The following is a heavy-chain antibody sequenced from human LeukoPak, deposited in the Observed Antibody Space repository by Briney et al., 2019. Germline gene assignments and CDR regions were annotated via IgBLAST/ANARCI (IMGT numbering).Heavy chain of an antibody. Sequence: SETLSLTCTVSGGSINSGGYYWNWIRQHPGKGLEWIGYIYYSGSAYYNPSLKSRLTISIDTSKNQFSLKLSSVTAADTAVYYCARERGPYGMDVWGQGTTVTVSS. J-gene: IGHJ6*02. CDR1: GGSINSGGYY. CDR2: IYYSGSA. V-gene: IGHV4-31*03. CDR3: ARERGPYGMDV.